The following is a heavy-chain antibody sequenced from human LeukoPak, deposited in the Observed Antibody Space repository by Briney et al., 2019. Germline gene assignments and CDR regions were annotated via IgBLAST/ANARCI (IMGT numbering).Heavy chain of an antibody. V-gene: IGHV1-69*02. CDR2: IIPILGIA. Sequence: SVKVSCKASGGTFSSYTISWVRQAPGQGLEWMGRIIPILGIANYAQKFQGRVTITADKSTSTAYMELSSLRSEDTAVYYCARSGYCSGGSCYSRYFQHWGQGTLVTISS. D-gene: IGHD2-15*01. J-gene: IGHJ1*01. CDR1: GGTFSSYT. CDR3: ARSGYCSGGSCYSRYFQH.